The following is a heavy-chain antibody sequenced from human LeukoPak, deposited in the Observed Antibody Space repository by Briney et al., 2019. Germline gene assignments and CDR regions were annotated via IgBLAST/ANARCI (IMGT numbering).Heavy chain of an antibody. Sequence: GGSLRLSCAASGFTFSSYSMNWVRQAPGKGLEWISYISSSGSTIYYADSVKGRFTISRDNANNFLYLQVSSLRAEDTAVYYCATGYTSGTRIDYWGQGTLVSVSS. J-gene: IGHJ4*02. V-gene: IGHV3-48*04. D-gene: IGHD6-19*01. CDR3: ATGYTSGTRIDY. CDR1: GFTFSSYS. CDR2: ISSSGSTI.